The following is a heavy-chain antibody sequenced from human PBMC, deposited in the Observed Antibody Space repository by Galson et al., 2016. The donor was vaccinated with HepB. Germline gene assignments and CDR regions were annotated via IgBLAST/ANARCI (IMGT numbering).Heavy chain of an antibody. CDR3: ASLGYCTDAVCRRSTTR. CDR1: GGSISSSSYY. CDR2: IYYSGST. J-gene: IGHJ4*02. Sequence: ETLSLTCTVSGGSISSSSYYWGWIRQPPGKGLGWIGSIYYSGSTFYNPSLKSRVTISVDTSKNHFSLKLNSVTAADTAVYYCASLGYCTDAVCRRSTTRWGQGTLVTVSS. D-gene: IGHD2-8*01. V-gene: IGHV4-39*02.